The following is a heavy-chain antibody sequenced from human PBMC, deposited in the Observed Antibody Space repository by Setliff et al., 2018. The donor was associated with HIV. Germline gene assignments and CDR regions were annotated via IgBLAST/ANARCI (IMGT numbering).Heavy chain of an antibody. CDR2: IYHSGST. J-gene: IGHJ4*02. CDR1: GGSFSGYY. D-gene: IGHD3-10*01. Sequence: SETLSLTCAVYGGSFSGYYWGWIRQPPGKGLEWIGSIYHSGSTYYNPSLRSRVTISVDTSKNQFSLKLSSVTAADTAVYYCGRLSGLPGVWANDHWGQGTLVTVSS. V-gene: IGHV4-34*01. CDR3: GRLSGLPGVWANDH.